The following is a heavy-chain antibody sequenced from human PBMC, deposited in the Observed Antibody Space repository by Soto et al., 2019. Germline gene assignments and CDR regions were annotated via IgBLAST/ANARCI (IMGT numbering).Heavy chain of an antibody. CDR3: AKDRGELRFLEWLLPNWFDP. J-gene: IGHJ5*02. Sequence: QSGGSLRLSCAASGFIFSNYGMHWVRQAPGKGLEWVAVTSYDGRSKNYADSVKGRFTISRDNSKNTLYLRMNSLRPEDTAVYYCAKDRGELRFLEWLLPNWFDPWGQGTLVTVSS. CDR2: TSYDGRSK. CDR1: GFIFSNYG. D-gene: IGHD3-3*01. V-gene: IGHV3-30*18.